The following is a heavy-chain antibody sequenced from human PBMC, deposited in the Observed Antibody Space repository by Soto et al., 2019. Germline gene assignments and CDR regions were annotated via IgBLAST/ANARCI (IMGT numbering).Heavy chain of an antibody. CDR2: ISYDGSNK. Sequence: GGSLRLSCAASGFTFSSYGMHWVRQAPGKGLEWVAVISYDGSNKYYADSVKGRFTISRDNSKNTLYLQMNSLRAEDTAVYYCAKGEGADFWSGCKDYWGQGTLVTVSS. V-gene: IGHV3-30*18. CDR3: AKGEGADFWSGCKDY. J-gene: IGHJ4*02. CDR1: GFTFSSYG. D-gene: IGHD3-3*01.